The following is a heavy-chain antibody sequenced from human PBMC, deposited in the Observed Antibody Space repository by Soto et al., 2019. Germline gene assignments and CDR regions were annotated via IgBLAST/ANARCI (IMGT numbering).Heavy chain of an antibody. J-gene: IGHJ6*02. CDR3: ARVSSSIVVVPDYGMDV. CDR1: GYTFISHG. Sequence: ASLKVSCKASGYTFISHGISWVRHAPGQWLEWMGWISGKNGNTNYAQKLQGRVTLTTDTSTSTAYMELRSLRSDDTAVYYCARVSSSIVVVPDYGMDVWGQGTTVTVSS. D-gene: IGHD2-15*01. CDR2: ISGKNGNT. V-gene: IGHV1-18*04.